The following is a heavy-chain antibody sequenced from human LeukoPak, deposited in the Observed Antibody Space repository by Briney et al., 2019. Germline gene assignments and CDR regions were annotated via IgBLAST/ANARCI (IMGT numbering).Heavy chain of an antibody. CDR1: GGSFSGYY. J-gene: IGHJ4*02. CDR3: ARGPGKAPRGSFDY. Sequence: PSETLSLTCAVYGGSFSGYYWSWIRQPPGKGLEWIGEINHSGSTNYNPSLKSRVTISVDTSKNQFSLKLSSVTAADTAAYYCARGPGKAPRGSFDYWGQGTLVTVSS. V-gene: IGHV4-34*01. CDR2: INHSGST.